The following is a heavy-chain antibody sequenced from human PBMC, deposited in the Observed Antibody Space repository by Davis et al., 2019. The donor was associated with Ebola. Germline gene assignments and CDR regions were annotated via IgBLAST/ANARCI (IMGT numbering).Heavy chain of an antibody. Sequence: SVKVSCKASGGTLSRYTITWVRQAPGQGLEWMGWVIPVFGTTNYAQKFQGRVTLTADESTSTAYMELTNRRSDDTAVYYCAREVGETKLDQWGQGTLVTVSS. CDR1: GGTLSRYT. CDR2: VIPVFGTT. J-gene: IGHJ4*02. V-gene: IGHV1-69*13. D-gene: IGHD1-26*01. CDR3: AREVGETKLDQ.